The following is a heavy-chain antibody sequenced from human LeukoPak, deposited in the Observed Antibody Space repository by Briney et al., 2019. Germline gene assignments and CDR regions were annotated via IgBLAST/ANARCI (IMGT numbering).Heavy chain of an antibody. J-gene: IGHJ4*02. CDR2: ISYDGSNK. V-gene: IGHV3-30-3*01. Sequence: GGSLRLSCAASGFTFSSYAMPWVRQAPGKGLEWVAVISYDGSNKYYADSVKGRFTISRDNAKNSLYLQMNSLRDEDTAVYYCARGSGSYYGYWGQGTLVTVSS. D-gene: IGHD3-10*01. CDR3: ARGSGSYYGY. CDR1: GFTFSSYA.